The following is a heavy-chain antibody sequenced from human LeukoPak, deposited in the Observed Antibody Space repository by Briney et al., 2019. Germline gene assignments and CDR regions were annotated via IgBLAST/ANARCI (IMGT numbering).Heavy chain of an antibody. D-gene: IGHD3-22*01. CDR2: INHSGST. CDR3: ARRRFYYYDSSGYYSSPFDY. V-gene: IGHV4-34*01. J-gene: IGHJ4*02. Sequence: SETLSPTCAVYGGSFSGYYWSWIRQPPGKGLEWIGEINHSGSTNYNPSLKSRVTISVDTSKNQFSLKLSSVTAADTAVYYCARRRFYYYDSSGYYSSPFDYWGQGTLVTVSS. CDR1: GGSFSGYY.